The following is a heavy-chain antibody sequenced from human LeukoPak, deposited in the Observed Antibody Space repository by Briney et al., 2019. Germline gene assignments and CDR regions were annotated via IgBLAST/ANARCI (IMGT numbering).Heavy chain of an antibody. CDR3: ARGSPYYYGSGNWFDP. J-gene: IGHJ5*02. CDR2: VNHSGST. D-gene: IGHD3-10*01. Sequence: PSETLSLTCAVYGGSFSGYYWSWIRQPPGKGLEWIGEVNHSGSTNYNPSLKSRVTISVDTSKHQFSLNLSSVTAADTAVYYCARGSPYYYGSGNWFDPWGQGTLVTVSS. CDR1: GGSFSGYY. V-gene: IGHV4-34*01.